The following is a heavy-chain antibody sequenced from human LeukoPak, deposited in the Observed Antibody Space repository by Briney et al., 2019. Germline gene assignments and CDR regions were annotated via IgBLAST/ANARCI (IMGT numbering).Heavy chain of an antibody. CDR3: AVGIQLWLFGFDY. V-gene: IGHV4-59*01. D-gene: IGHD5-18*01. CDR2: IYYSGST. Sequence: SETLSLTCTVSGGSISSYYWSWIRQPPGKGLEWIGYIYYSGSTNYNPSLKSRVTISVDTSKNQFSLKLSSVTAADTAVYYCAVGIQLWLFGFDYWGQGTLVTVSS. CDR1: GGSISSYY. J-gene: IGHJ4*02.